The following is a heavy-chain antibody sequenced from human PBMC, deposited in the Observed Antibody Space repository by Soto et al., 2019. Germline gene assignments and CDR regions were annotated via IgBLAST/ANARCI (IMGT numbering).Heavy chain of an antibody. CDR1: GGTFNIYT. CDR3: ARGVSGSYSSPLDR. D-gene: IGHD3-10*01. V-gene: IGHV1-69*13. J-gene: IGHJ5*02. Sequence: ASVKVSCKPSGGTFNIYTFNWVRQAPGQGLEWMGGIIPIFGTATYAQKFQGRVTITAEDATSTAYMEMRALRSEDTAVYYCARGVSGSYSSPLDRWGQGTLVTVSS. CDR2: IIPIFGTA.